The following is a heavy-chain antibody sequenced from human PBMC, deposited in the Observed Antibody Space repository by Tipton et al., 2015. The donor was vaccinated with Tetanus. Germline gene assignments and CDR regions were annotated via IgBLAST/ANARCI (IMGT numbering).Heavy chain of an antibody. D-gene: IGHD2-2*01. V-gene: IGHV3-21*01. CDR2: ISSSSSYI. J-gene: IGHJ6*02. Sequence: SLRLSCAASGFTFSSYSMNWVRQAPGKGLEWVSSISSSSSYIYYADSVKGRFTISRDNAKNSLYLQMNSLRAEDTAVYYCARDRGASSYPRGMDVWGQGTTVTVSS. CDR1: GFTFSSYS. CDR3: ARDRGASSYPRGMDV.